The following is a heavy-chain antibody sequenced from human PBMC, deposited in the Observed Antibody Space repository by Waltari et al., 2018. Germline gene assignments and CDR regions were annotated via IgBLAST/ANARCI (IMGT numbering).Heavy chain of an antibody. J-gene: IGHJ3*02. CDR2: SIPTVGTA. D-gene: IGHD4-17*01. Sequence: QVQLVQSGAEVKKPGSSVKVSCKASGGTFSSYAISWVRQAPGQGLEWMGGSIPTVGTANYAQKFQGRVTITADESTSTAYMELSSLRSEDTAVYYCARDWPYSTVTTRAFDIWGQGTMVTVSS. V-gene: IGHV1-69*12. CDR1: GGTFSSYA. CDR3: ARDWPYSTVTTRAFDI.